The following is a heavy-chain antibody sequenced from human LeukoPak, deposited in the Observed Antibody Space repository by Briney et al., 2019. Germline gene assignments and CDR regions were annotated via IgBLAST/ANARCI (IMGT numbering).Heavy chain of an antibody. CDR3: AKDTLDGTGPEYSSSSSLDY. Sequence: GSLLLSCAASGFTFDDYAMHWVRQAPGKGLEWVSLISGDGGSTYYADSVKGRFTISRDNSKNSLYLQMNSLRTEDTALYYCAKDTLDGTGPEYSSSSSLDYWGQGTLVTVSS. CDR1: GFTFDDYA. J-gene: IGHJ4*02. V-gene: IGHV3-43*02. D-gene: IGHD6-6*01. CDR2: ISGDGGST.